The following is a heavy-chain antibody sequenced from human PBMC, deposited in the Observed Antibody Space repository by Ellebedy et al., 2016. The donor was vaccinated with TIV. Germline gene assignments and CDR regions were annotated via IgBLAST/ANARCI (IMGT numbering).Heavy chain of an antibody. V-gene: IGHV4-34*01. CDR1: GASFSHYY. J-gene: IGHJ4*02. CDR3: ARGRGGSYSIPFDL. D-gene: IGHD1-26*01. CDR2: INHSGST. Sequence: SETLSLXXSVYGASFSHYYWTWIRQSPGKGLEWIGEINHSGSTNFNPSLKSRVIISVDRSKNQFSLKVNSVTAADTAVYYCARGRGGSYSIPFDLWGQGTLVTVSS.